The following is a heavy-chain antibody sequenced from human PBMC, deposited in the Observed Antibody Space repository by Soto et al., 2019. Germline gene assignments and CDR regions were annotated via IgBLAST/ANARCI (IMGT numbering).Heavy chain of an antibody. CDR3: AREGYGDYGYYYYGMDV. J-gene: IGHJ6*02. D-gene: IGHD4-17*01. CDR2: IIPIFGTA. Sequence: QVQLVQSGAEVKKPGSSVKVSYKASGGTFSSYAISWVRQAPGQGLEWMGGIIPIFGTANYAQKFQGRVTITADESTSTAYMELSSLRSEDTAVYYYAREGYGDYGYYYYGMDVWGQGTTVTVSS. CDR1: GGTFSSYA. V-gene: IGHV1-69*12.